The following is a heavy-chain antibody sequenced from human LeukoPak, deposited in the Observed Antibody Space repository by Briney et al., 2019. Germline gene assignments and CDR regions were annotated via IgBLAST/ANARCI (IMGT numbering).Heavy chain of an antibody. V-gene: IGHV4-59*01. Sequence: SKTLSLTCTVSGGSISSYYWSWIRQPPGKGLEWIGYIYYSGSTNYNPSLKSRVTISVDTSKNQFSLKLSSVTAADTAVYYCARTDGLLLNAFDIWGQGTMVTVSS. CDR3: ARTDGLLLNAFDI. CDR2: IYYSGST. J-gene: IGHJ3*02. D-gene: IGHD3-22*01. CDR1: GGSISSYY.